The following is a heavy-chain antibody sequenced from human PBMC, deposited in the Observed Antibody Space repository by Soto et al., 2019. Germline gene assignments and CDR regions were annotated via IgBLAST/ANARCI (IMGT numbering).Heavy chain of an antibody. Sequence: EVHLVESGGGLVEPGGSLRLSCAASGFTFSTLWMTWVRQAIGQWVEWVATINEDGSGKYDVDSVKGRFTISRDNAKYSLYLHMNSIRAEDTAVYCCATAAGGSSSGSMWGQGSLGTVAS. D-gene: IGHD6-6*01. CDR2: INEDGSGK. V-gene: IGHV3-7*05. J-gene: IGHJ4*02. CDR1: GFTFSTLW. CDR3: ATAAGGSSSGSM.